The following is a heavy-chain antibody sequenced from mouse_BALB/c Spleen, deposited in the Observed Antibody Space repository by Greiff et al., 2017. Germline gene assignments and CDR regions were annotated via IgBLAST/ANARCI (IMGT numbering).Heavy chain of an antibody. J-gene: IGHJ1*01. V-gene: IGHV2-9*02. CDR3: ARVYYRYDYWYFDV. D-gene: IGHD2-14*01. Sequence: VQVVESGPGLVAPSQSLSITCTVSGFSLTSYGVHWVRQPPGKGLEWLGVIWAGGSTNYNSALMSRLSISKDNSKSQVFLKMNSLQTDDTAMYYCARVYYRYDYWYFDVWGAGTTVTVSS. CDR1: GFSLTSYG. CDR2: IWAGGST.